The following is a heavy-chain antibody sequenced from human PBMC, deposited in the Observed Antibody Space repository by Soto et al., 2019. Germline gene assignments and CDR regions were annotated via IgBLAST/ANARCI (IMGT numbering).Heavy chain of an antibody. V-gene: IGHV3-23*01. CDR2: ISGSGGST. Sequence: EVQLLESGGGLVQPGGSLRLSCAASGFTFSSYAMSWVRQAPGKGLEWVSAISGSGGSTYYADSVKGRFTISRDNSKNTLYLQMNSLRAEDTAVYYCASRRTYYYDSSGSGDQAQGWFDPWGQGTLVTVSS. CDR3: ASRRTYYYDSSGSGDQAQGWFDP. J-gene: IGHJ5*02. D-gene: IGHD3-22*01. CDR1: GFTFSSYA.